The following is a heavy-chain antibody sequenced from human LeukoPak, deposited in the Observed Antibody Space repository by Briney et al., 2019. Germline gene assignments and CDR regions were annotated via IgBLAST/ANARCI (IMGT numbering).Heavy chain of an antibody. CDR1: GFTFDDYG. D-gene: IGHD3-10*01. CDR2: INWNGGST. CDR3: ARAWTIIYPGTGGPVDY. Sequence: GGSLRLSCAASGFTFDDYGMSWVRQAPGTGLEWVSGINWNGGSTGYADSVKGRFTISRDNAKNSLYLQLNSLRAEDTALYYCARAWTIIYPGTGGPVDYWGQGTLVTVSS. J-gene: IGHJ4*02. V-gene: IGHV3-20*04.